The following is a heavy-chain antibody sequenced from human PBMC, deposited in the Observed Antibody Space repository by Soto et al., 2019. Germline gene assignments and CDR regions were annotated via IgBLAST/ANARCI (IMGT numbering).Heavy chain of an antibody. V-gene: IGHV3-21*01. CDR1: GFTFSSYS. D-gene: IGHD2-2*02. J-gene: IGHJ6*02. CDR2: ISSSSSYI. Sequence: EVQLLESGGGLVKPGGSLRLSCAASGFTFSSYSMNWVRQAPGKGLEWVSSISSSSSYIYYADSVKGRFTISRDNAKNSLYLQMNSLRAEDTAVYYCARDGDCSSTSCYTLYYYYGMDVWGQGTTVTVSS. CDR3: ARDGDCSSTSCYTLYYYYGMDV.